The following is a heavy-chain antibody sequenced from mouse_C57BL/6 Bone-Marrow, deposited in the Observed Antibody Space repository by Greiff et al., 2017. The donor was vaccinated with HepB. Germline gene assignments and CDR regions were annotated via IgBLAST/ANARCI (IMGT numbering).Heavy chain of an antibody. V-gene: IGHV7-3*01. D-gene: IGHD1-1*01. J-gene: IGHJ1*03. CDR1: GFTFTDYY. CDR2: IRNKANGYTT. Sequence: DVQLVESGGGLVQPGGSLSLSCAASGFTFTDYYMSWVRQPPGKALEWLGFIRNKANGYTTEYSASVKGRFTISRDNSQSILYLQMNALRAEDSATYYCARFPSYYYGSSYWYFDVWGTGTTVTVSS. CDR3: ARFPSYYYGSSYWYFDV.